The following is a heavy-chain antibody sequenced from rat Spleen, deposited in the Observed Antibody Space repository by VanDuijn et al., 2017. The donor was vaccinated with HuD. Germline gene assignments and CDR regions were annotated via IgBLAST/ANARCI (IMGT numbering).Heavy chain of an antibody. CDR3: ARGSVFFDY. CDR2: IWNTGGT. V-gene: IGHV2-41*01. CDR1: GFSLTSYN. Sequence: QVQLKESGPTLVQPSQTLSLTCTVTGFSLTSYNVHWVRQPPGKGLEWMGVIWNTGGTRYNSALKSRLSISKDTSKSQVFLKMNSLQTEDTAMYFCARGSVFFDYWGQGVMVTVSS. D-gene: IGHD4-1*01. J-gene: IGHJ2*01.